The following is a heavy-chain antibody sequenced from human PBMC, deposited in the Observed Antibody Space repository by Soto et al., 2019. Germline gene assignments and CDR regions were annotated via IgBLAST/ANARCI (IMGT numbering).Heavy chain of an antibody. CDR3: ARGGQHPKPSYYYEMDV. Sequence: QVQLVQSGAEVKKPGSSVKVSCKASGGTFSTYSISWVRQAPGQGLQWMGGTIPLFGTANYAQKFQGRLTITADESTSTADMELSSLRSEDTAVYYCARGGQHPKPSYYYEMDVWGQGTTVTVSS. D-gene: IGHD6-13*01. CDR2: TIPLFGTA. J-gene: IGHJ6*02. V-gene: IGHV1-69*01. CDR1: GGTFSTYS.